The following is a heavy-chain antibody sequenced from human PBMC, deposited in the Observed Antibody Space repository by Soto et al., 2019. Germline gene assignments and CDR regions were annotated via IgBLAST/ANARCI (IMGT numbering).Heavy chain of an antibody. V-gene: IGHV1-2*04. CDR1: GYTFTGYY. CDR2: INPKSGGT. Sequence: GASVQVSCQASGYTFTGYYIHWVRQAPGQGLEWLGRINPKSGGTSTAQKFQGWVTMTRDRSISTVYMELTRLRSDDTAVYFCARGHSTYCSNGVCSFFYNHEMDVWGQGTTVIVSS. CDR3: ARGHSTYCSNGVCSFFYNHEMDV. D-gene: IGHD2-8*01. J-gene: IGHJ6*02.